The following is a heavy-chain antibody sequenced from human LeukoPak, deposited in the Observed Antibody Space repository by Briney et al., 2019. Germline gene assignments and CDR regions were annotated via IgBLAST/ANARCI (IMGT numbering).Heavy chain of an antibody. D-gene: IGHD4-17*01. CDR2: ISGSGSST. V-gene: IGHV3-23*01. J-gene: IGHJ4*02. CDR3: ARDHGDYTFGL. CDR1: GFTFNTYW. Sequence: WGSLRLSCAASGFTFNTYWMSWVRQAPGKGLEWVSAISGSGSSTYYRDSVKGRFTISRDNSKNTLYLQMNSLRAEDTAVYHCARDHGDYTFGLWGQGTLVTVSS.